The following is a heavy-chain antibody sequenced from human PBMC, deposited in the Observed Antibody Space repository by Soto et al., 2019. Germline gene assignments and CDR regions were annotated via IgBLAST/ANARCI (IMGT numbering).Heavy chain of an antibody. J-gene: IGHJ5*02. Sequence: PGGSLRLSCVASGFTCSAYYMTWIRQAPGKGLEWVSYIGSSGSPIYHADSVKGRFTISRDNAKNSLFLQMNSLRAEDTAVYYCARESSSTSANWFDPWGQGTLVTVSS. CDR2: IGSSGSPI. V-gene: IGHV3-11*01. CDR3: ARESSSTSANWFDP. CDR1: GFTCSAYY. D-gene: IGHD2-2*01.